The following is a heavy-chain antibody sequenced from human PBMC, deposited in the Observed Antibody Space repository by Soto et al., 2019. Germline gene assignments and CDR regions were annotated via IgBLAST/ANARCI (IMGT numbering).Heavy chain of an antibody. V-gene: IGHV5-51*01. Sequence: EVQLVQSGAEVKKPGESLKISCEASGYSFTDYWIGWVRQRPGKGLEWMAIIYPADSDTRYTPSFRGHVAITADKSNNTAYLQWSSLKASDTAMYYCARQESDGWDFDYWGQGTLISVSP. D-gene: IGHD6-19*01. CDR3: ARQESDGWDFDY. CDR1: GYSFTDYW. J-gene: IGHJ4*02. CDR2: IYPADSDT.